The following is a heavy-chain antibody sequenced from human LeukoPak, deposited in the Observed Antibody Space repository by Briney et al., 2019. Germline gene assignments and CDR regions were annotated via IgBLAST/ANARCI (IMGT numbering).Heavy chain of an antibody. J-gene: IGHJ4*02. Sequence: GASAKVSCKASGYAFTSYAMHWVRQAPGQRLEWMGWINAGNGNTKYSQKFQGRVTITRDTSASTAYMELSSLRSEDTAVYYCARGITMVRGALDYWGQGTLVTVSS. D-gene: IGHD3-10*01. V-gene: IGHV1-3*01. CDR3: ARGITMVRGALDY. CDR1: GYAFTSYA. CDR2: INAGNGNT.